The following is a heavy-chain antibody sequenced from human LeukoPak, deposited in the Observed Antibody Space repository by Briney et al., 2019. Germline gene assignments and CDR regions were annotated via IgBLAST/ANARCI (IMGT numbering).Heavy chain of an antibody. CDR3: ARVLFYSSGNKSNRVDY. CDR1: GYPFTAYY. D-gene: IGHD6-19*01. V-gene: IGHV1-2*02. Sequence: ASVKVSCKASGYPFTAYYIHWVRQAPGQGLEWMGWINPNSGGTNNAQKFQGRVTMTRDTSISTAYMELSRLRSDDTAVYYCARVLFYSSGNKSNRVDYWGQGTLVTVSS. J-gene: IGHJ4*02. CDR2: INPNSGGT.